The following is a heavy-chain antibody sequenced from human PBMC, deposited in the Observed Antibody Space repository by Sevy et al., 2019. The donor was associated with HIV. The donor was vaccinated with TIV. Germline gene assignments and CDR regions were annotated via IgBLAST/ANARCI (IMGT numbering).Heavy chain of an antibody. CDR3: AKYPGYSSSWSFDY. CDR2: ISWNSGSI. D-gene: IGHD6-13*01. V-gene: IGHV3-9*01. CDR1: GFTFDDYA. Sequence: GGSLRLSCAASGFTFDDYAMHWVRQAPGKGLEWVSGISWNSGSIGYADSVKGRFTISRDNAKNSLYLQMNSLRAEDTALYYCAKYPGYSSSWSFDYWGQGTLVTVSS. J-gene: IGHJ4*02.